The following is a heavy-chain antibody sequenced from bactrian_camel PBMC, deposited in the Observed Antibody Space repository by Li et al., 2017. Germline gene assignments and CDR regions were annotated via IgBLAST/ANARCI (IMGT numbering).Heavy chain of an antibody. J-gene: IGHJ4*01. V-gene: IGHV3S57*01. CDR1: GGTYSSYRSYC. CDR2: IDTTGMP. D-gene: IGHD1*01. Sequence: HVQLVESGGGSVKAGESLKLSCVAFGGTYSSYRSYCMAWFRQAPGKEREGVAAIDTTGMPTYTYSVKDRFTISKDNVKNTLYLQMNSLEVDDTAMYYCAADFYNLRLARSYSYWGQGTQVTVS. CDR3: AADFYNLRLARSYSY.